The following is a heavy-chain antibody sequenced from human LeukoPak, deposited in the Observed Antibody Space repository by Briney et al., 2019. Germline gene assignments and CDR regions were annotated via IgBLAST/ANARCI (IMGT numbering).Heavy chain of an antibody. Sequence: GGSLRLSCAASGFTLSSYAMHWVRQAPGKGLEWVAVISYDGSNKYYADSVKGRFTISRDNSKNTLYLQMNSLRAEDTAVYYCARDIVVVTAIRANYYYYMDVWGKGTTVTVSS. CDR3: ARDIVVVTAIRANYYYYMDV. CDR1: GFTLSSYA. V-gene: IGHV3-30*04. D-gene: IGHD2-21*02. J-gene: IGHJ6*03. CDR2: ISYDGSNK.